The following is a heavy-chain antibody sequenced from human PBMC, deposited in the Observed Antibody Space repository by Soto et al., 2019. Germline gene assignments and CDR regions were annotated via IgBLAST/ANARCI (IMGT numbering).Heavy chain of an antibody. Sequence: GGSLRLSCAASGFNVSNYGMNWVRQAPGKGLEWVSSISSSRSYISYADSVKGRFTISRDNAKNSVYLQMNSLRAEDTAVYYCARSDCTSTSCYVVWFDPWGQGTLVTVSS. CDR1: GFNVSNYG. J-gene: IGHJ5*02. V-gene: IGHV3-21*01. CDR2: ISSSRSYI. CDR3: ARSDCTSTSCYVVWFDP. D-gene: IGHD2-2*01.